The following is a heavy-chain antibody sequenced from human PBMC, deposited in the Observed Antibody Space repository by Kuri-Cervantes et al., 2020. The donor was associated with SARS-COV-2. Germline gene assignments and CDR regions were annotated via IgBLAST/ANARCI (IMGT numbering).Heavy chain of an antibody. Sequence: GESLKISCAVSGFTFSNYAMHWVRQAPGKGLERVAVISYDGSSKYYADSVKGRFTISRDNPKNTLYLQMNRLTIEDTAVYYCARVYEYVRLAWGMDVWGQGTTVTVSS. D-gene: IGHD2/OR15-2a*01. CDR1: GFTFSNYA. J-gene: IGHJ6*02. V-gene: IGHV3-30*04. CDR3: ARVYEYVRLAWGMDV. CDR2: ISYDGSSK.